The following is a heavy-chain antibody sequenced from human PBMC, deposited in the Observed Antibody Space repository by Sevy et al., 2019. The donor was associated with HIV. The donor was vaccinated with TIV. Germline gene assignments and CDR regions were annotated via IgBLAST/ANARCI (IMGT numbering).Heavy chain of an antibody. J-gene: IGHJ6*02. CDR3: ARGYCSSTSCESYYYYGMDV. CDR1: GYTFTSYG. D-gene: IGHD2-2*01. Sequence: ASVKVSCKASGYTFTSYGISWVRQAPGQGLEWMGWISAYNGNTNYPQKLQGRVTMTTDTSTSTAYMELRSLRSDDTAVYYCARGYCSSTSCESYYYYGMDVWGQRTTVTGSS. V-gene: IGHV1-18*01. CDR2: ISAYNGNT.